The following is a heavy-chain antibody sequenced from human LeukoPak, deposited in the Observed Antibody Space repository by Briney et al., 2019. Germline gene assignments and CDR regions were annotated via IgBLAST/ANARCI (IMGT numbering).Heavy chain of an antibody. CDR2: IYYSGST. CDR1: GGSISSGDYY. J-gene: IGHJ4*02. CDR3: ARDDAHSSGYYDY. Sequence: SETLSLTCTVSGGSISSGDYYWRWIRQPPGKGLEWIGYIYYSGSTYYNPSLKSRVTISVDTSKNQFSLKLSSVTAADTAVYYCARDDAHSSGYYDYRGQGTLVTVSS. D-gene: IGHD3-22*01. V-gene: IGHV4-30-4*01.